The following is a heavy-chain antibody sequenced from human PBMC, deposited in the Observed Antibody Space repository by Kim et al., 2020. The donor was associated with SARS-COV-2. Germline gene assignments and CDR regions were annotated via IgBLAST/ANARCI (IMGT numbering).Heavy chain of an antibody. CDR1: GFTFSSYA. CDR3: AKGTKRRVWSGYSSDFDY. Sequence: GGSLRLSCAASGFTFSSYAMSWVRQAPGKGLEWVSAISGSGGSTYYADSVKGRFTISRDNSKNTLYLQMNSLRAEDTAVYYCAKGTKRRVWSGYSSDFDYWGQGTLVTVSS. J-gene: IGHJ4*02. CDR2: ISGSGGST. V-gene: IGHV3-23*01. D-gene: IGHD3-3*01.